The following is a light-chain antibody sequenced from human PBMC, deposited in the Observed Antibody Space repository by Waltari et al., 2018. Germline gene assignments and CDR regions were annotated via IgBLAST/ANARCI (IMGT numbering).Light chain of an antibody. CDR2: DAS. CDR3: QQRSSWPYT. J-gene: IGKJ2*01. CDR1: QTVGTY. Sequence: EIVLTQSPATLSLSPGERATLFCRASQTVGTYLAWYQQKPGQPPRLLIFDASSRSTGIPAKFRGSGSGTDFTLTVSNLEPEDFAVYFCQQRSSWPYTFGQGTSLEI. V-gene: IGKV3-11*01.